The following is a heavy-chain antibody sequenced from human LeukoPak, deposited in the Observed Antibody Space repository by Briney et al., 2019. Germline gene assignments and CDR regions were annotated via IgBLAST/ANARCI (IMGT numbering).Heavy chain of an antibody. V-gene: IGHV4-38-2*02. J-gene: IGHJ4*02. CDR3: ARDTIYGPPEDY. CDR1: GYSISSGYY. D-gene: IGHD1-14*01. Sequence: SETLSLTCTVSGYSISSGYYWGWIRQPPGKGLEWIGSIYHSGSTYYNPSLKSRVTISVDTSKNQFSLKLSSVTGADTAVYYCARDTIYGPPEDYWGQGTLVTVFS. CDR2: IYHSGST.